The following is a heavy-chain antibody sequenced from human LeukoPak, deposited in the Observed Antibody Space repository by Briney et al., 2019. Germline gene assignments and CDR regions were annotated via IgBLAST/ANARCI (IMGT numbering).Heavy chain of an antibody. D-gene: IGHD5-12*01. CDR1: GFTFSDYY. CDR3: ARWGSGYDSEKGAFDY. CDR2: ISSSGSTI. J-gene: IGHJ4*02. V-gene: IGHV3-11*01. Sequence: GGSLRLSCAASGFTFSDYYMSWIRQAPGKGREWGSYISSSGSTIYYPDSVKGLLTISSDNANNSLYLQMNSLRAEDTAVHYCARWGSGYDSEKGAFDYWGQGTLVTVSS.